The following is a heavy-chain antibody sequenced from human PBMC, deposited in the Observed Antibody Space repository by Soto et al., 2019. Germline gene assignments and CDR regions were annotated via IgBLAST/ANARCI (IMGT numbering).Heavy chain of an antibody. Sequence: SETLSLTCTVSGGSISGSFWTWVRQPPGKGLEWIGYVHSSGSTSYNPSLKGRVTILVDTSKNQFSLKLSSVTAADTAIYYCARYCSGGGCSSKSLDYWGQGALVTVSS. D-gene: IGHD2-15*01. CDR2: VHSSGST. CDR1: GGSISGSF. V-gene: IGHV4-59*01. CDR3: ARYCSGGGCSSKSLDY. J-gene: IGHJ4*02.